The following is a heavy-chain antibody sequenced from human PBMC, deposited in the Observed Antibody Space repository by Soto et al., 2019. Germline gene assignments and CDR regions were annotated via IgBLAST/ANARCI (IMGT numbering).Heavy chain of an antibody. CDR2: IIPIFGTA. D-gene: IGHD3-22*01. V-gene: IGHV1-69*06. CDR1: GGTFSSYA. Sequence: ASVKVSCKASGGTFSSYAISWVRQAPGQGLEWMGGIIPIFGTANYAQKFQGRVTITADKSTSTAYMELSSLRSEDTAVYYCARHSHTSYYYDSSGYYQYWGQGTLVTVSS. J-gene: IGHJ4*02. CDR3: ARHSHTSYYYDSSGYYQY.